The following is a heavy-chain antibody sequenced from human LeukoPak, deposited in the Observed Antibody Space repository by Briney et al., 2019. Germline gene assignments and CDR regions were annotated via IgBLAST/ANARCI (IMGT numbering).Heavy chain of an antibody. D-gene: IGHD3-9*01. J-gene: IGHJ5*02. V-gene: IGHV1-2*02. CDR3: ARVYDILTGYHENWFDP. Sequence: ASVKVSCKASGYTFTGYYMHWVRQAPGQGLEWMGWINPNSGGTNYAQKFQGRVTMTRDTSISTAYMELSRLRSDDTAVYYCARVYDILTGYHENWFDPWGQGTLVTVSS. CDR2: INPNSGGT. CDR1: GYTFTGYY.